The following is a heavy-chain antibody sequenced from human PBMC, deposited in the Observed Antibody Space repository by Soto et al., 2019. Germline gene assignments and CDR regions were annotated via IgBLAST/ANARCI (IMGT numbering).Heavy chain of an antibody. Sequence: EMQLVDSGGGLGPPGDSLKLSCAASGFTFSIYWMAWVRQAPGKGLEWVANIKEDGSEYTYADSVSGRFTISRDNAKNPLYLRMNSLRVESTAVYYCGTETHYYAAWGEGTLVTVSS. CDR2: IKEDGSEY. V-gene: IGHV3-7*01. J-gene: IGHJ4*02. D-gene: IGHD3-10*01. CDR1: GFTFSIYW. CDR3: GTETHYYAA.